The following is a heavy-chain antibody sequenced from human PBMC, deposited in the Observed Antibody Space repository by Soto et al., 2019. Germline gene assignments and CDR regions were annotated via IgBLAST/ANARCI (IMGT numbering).Heavy chain of an antibody. CDR1: GFTFTNHW. CDR3: AGRGRYFYG. J-gene: IGHJ4*02. CDR2: INYDGSEK. D-gene: IGHD3-10*01. V-gene: IGHV3-7*05. Sequence: GGSLRLSCAASGFTFTNHWMSWVRQAPGKGLEWVANINYDGSEKYYVDSVKGRFTISRGNAKNSLYLQMNSLRADDTAVYYWAGRGRYFYGWGKGTPVPVSS.